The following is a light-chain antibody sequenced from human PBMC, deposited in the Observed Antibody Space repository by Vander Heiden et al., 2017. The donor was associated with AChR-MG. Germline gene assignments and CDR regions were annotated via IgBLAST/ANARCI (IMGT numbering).Light chain of an antibody. J-gene: IGKJ5*01. CDR2: AAS. V-gene: IGKV1-39*01. CDR3: QQSDSTPIT. Sequence: DIQMTQSPSSLSASVGDRVTITCRASQSISSYLNWYQQKPGKAPKLLIYAASSLQSGVPSRFSGSGSGTDFTLTISSLQPEDFATYYCQQSDSTPITFGQETRLEIK. CDR1: QSISSY.